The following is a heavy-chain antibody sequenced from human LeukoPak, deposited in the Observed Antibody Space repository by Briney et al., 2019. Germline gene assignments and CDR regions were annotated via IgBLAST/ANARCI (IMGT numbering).Heavy chain of an antibody. D-gene: IGHD3-22*01. Sequence: SGGSLRLSCAASGFTFSSYGMHWVRQAPGKGLEWVAFIRYDGSNKYYADSVKGRFTIPRDNSKNTLYLQMNSLRAEDTAVYYCAKDHYYDSSGYWVNWGQGTLVTVSS. CDR1: GFTFSSYG. V-gene: IGHV3-30*02. CDR2: IRYDGSNK. CDR3: AKDHYYDSSGYWVN. J-gene: IGHJ4*02.